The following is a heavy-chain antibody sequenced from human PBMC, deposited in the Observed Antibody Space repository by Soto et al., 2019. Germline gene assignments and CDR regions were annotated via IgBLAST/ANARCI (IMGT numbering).Heavy chain of an antibody. V-gene: IGHV1-58*01. D-gene: IGHD3-3*01. CDR3: AAGGITIFGVVIYDS. CDR1: GFTFTSSA. CDR2: IVVGSGNT. Sequence: QMQLVQSGPEVKKPGTSVKVSCKASGFTFTSSAVQWVRQARGQRLDWIGWIVVGSGNTNYAQKFQERVTITRDMSTSTAYMELSSLRSVDTAVYYCAAGGITIFGVVIYDSWGQGTLVTVSS. J-gene: IGHJ4*02.